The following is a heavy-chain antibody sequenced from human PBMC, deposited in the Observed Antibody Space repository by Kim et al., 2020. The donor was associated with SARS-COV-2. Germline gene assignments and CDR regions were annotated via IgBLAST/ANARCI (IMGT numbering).Heavy chain of an antibody. CDR3: ASQIAAAGTWYFDY. D-gene: IGHD6-13*01. J-gene: IGHJ4*02. V-gene: IGHV3-74*01. CDR1: GFTFSSYW. Sequence: GGSLRLSCAASGFTFSSYWMHWVRQAPGKGLVWVSRINSDGSSTSYADSVKGRFTISRDNAKNTLYLQMNSLRAEDTAVYYCASQIAAAGTWYFDYWGQGTLVTVSS. CDR2: INSDGSST.